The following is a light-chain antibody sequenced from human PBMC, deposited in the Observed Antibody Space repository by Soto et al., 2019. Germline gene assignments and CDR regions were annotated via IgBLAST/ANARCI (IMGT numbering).Light chain of an antibody. CDR1: SGHSNYA. J-gene: IGLJ3*02. CDR3: QTWGTGIWV. Sequence: QSVLTQSPSASASLGASVKLTCTLSSGHSNYAIAWHQQQPEKGPRYLMNLNSDGSHSKGDGIPDRFSGSSSGAERYLTISSLQSEDEADYYCQTWGTGIWVFGGGTKVTVL. CDR2: LNSDGSH. V-gene: IGLV4-69*01.